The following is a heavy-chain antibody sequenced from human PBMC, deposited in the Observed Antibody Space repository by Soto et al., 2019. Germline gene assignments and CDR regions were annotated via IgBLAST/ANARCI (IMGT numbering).Heavy chain of an antibody. CDR1: GYSFTSYW. CDR2: IDPSDSYT. D-gene: IGHD3-16*01. Sequence: PGESLKISCKGSGYSFTSYWISWVRQMPGKGLEWMGRIDPSDSYTNYSPSFQGHVTISADKSISTAYLQWSSLKASDTAMYYCASPARMNYDFYYYYGMDVWGQGTTVTVSS. V-gene: IGHV5-10-1*01. J-gene: IGHJ6*02. CDR3: ASPARMNYDFYYYYGMDV.